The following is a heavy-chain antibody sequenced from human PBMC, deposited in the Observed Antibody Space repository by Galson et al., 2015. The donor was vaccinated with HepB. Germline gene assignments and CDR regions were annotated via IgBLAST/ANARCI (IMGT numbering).Heavy chain of an antibody. CDR3: ARDPPLGAPFDY. CDR1: GFTFNDYN. CDR2: ISSDSTYI. Sequence: SLRLSCAASGFTFNDYNMIWVRQAPGKGLEWVSSISSDSTYIYYADSVRGRFTISRDNAKKSLYLQMNSLRVEDTAIYYCARDPPLGAPFDYWGQGTLVTVSS. J-gene: IGHJ4*02. V-gene: IGHV3-21*01. D-gene: IGHD7-27*01.